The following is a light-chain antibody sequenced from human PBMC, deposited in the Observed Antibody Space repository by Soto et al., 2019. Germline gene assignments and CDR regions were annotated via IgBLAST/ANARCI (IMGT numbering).Light chain of an antibody. J-gene: IGKJ3*01. CDR3: KHLFT. CDR1: QSVSSN. V-gene: IGKV3D-15*01. CDR2: GAS. Sequence: EIVMTQSPATLSVSPGERATLSCRASQSVSSNLAWYQQKPGQAPRLLIYGASIRATGIPARFSGSGSGTEFTLTISSLQSEDFAVYYWKHLFTFGPGTKVDI.